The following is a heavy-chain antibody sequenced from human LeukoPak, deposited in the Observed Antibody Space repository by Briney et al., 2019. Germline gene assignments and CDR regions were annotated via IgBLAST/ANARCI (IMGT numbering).Heavy chain of an antibody. D-gene: IGHD4-11*01. Sequence: PSETLSLTCTVSGGSISSYYWSWIRQPPGKGLEWIGYIHYSGSTNYNPSLKSRLTISVETSKNQFSLKLRSVTAADTAVYFCARGRVSSSTWYSTYYYFFYMDFWGKGTTVTVSS. CDR2: IHYSGST. V-gene: IGHV4-59*01. CDR1: GGSISSYY. J-gene: IGHJ6*03. CDR3: ARGRVSSSTWYSTYYYFFYMDF.